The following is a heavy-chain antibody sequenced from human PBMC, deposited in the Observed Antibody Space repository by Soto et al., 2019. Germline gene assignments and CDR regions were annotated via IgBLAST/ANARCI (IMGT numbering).Heavy chain of an antibody. J-gene: IGHJ4*01. V-gene: IGHV2-5*02. Sequence: QITLKESGPTQVKPTQTLTLTCSFSGFSLNTDGEGVGWVRQPPGEALKWLALIYWDDDERYSPSLKTRLTIPKDPSKNQVVLMMTNMDPVDTATYYCSHSRNLITEDAQVGDFDSWGHGTLVPVSS. CDR3: SHSRNLITEDAQVGDFDS. CDR1: GFSLNTDGEG. D-gene: IGHD3-10*01. CDR2: IYWDDDE.